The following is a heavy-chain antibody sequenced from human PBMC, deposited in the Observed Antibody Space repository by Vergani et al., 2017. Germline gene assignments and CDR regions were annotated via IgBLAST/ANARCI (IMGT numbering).Heavy chain of an antibody. CDR3: AREVTRAAAAPNWFDP. Sequence: VQLVESGGGLVQPGGSLKLSCAASGFTFSDYYMSWIRQAPGKGLEWVSYISSSSSTIYYADSVKGRFTISRDNAKNSLYLQMNSLRAEDTAVYYCAREVTRAAAAPNWFDPWGQGTLVTVSS. CDR1: GFTFSDYY. CDR2: ISSSSSTI. V-gene: IGHV3-11*04. J-gene: IGHJ5*02. D-gene: IGHD6-13*01.